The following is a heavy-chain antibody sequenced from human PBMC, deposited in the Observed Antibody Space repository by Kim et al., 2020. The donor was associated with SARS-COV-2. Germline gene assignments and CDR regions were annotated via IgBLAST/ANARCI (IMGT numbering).Heavy chain of an antibody. CDR1: GFTFSSYW. Sequence: GGSLRLSCAASGFTFSSYWMSWVRQAPGKGLEWVANIKQDGSEKYYVDSVKGRFTISRDNAKNSLYLQMNSLRAEDTAVYYCARDRGFTIFGVVPSIYWGQGTLVTVSS. CDR3: ARDRGFTIFGVVPSIY. J-gene: IGHJ4*02. CDR2: IKQDGSEK. D-gene: IGHD3-3*01. V-gene: IGHV3-7*03.